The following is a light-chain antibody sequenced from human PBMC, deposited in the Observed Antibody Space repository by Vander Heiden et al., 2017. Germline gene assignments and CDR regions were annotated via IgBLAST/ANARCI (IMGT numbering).Light chain of an antibody. CDR1: QDISNY. J-gene: IGKJ3*01. CDR2: GAF. CDR3: QQQDDLPFT. Sequence: DIQMTQSPSSLSASVGDRVTITCQASQDISNYLNWYQQTPGKAPKLLIYGAFNLETGVPSRFSGSGSGTDFTFTISSLQPEDIATYYCQQQDDLPFTFGHGTEVHMK. V-gene: IGKV1-33*01.